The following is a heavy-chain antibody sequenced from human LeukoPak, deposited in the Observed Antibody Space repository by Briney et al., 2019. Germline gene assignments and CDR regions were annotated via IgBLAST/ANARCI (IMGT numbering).Heavy chain of an antibody. CDR2: IEQDGSEK. CDR3: ARGAHLGY. CDR1: GFTFNYYA. Sequence: GGSLRLSCAAYGFTFNYYAMTWVRQAPGKGLEWVANIEQDGSEKYYMDSVKGRFTISRDNAKNSLYLQMNSLRAEDTAVYYCARGAHLGYWGQGTLVTVSS. V-gene: IGHV3-7*01. J-gene: IGHJ4*02.